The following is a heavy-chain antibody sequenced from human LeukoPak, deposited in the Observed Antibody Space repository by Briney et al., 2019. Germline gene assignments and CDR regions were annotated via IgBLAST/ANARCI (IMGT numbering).Heavy chain of an antibody. CDR2: INHSGSI. V-gene: IGHV4-34*01. J-gene: IGHJ4*02. CDR1: GGSFSGYY. CDR3: ARYEFY. Sequence: SETLSLTCAVYGGSFSGYYWSWIRQPPGKGLEWIGEINHSGSINYNPSLKSRVTISVDTSKNQFSLKVSSVTAADTAVYYCARYEFYWGQGTLATVSS. D-gene: IGHD3/OR15-3a*01.